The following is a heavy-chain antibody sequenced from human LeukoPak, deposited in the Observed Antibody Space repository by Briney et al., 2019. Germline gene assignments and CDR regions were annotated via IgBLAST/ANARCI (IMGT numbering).Heavy chain of an antibody. Sequence: PSESMSLTWTVSGASISSYYWSWIRPPPRRGLEWSGTFHYSLCTNYNPFLKSRVTITVDSSKNLFSLRLSSVTAADTAGYYCARLYYDSSRYPNWFDPGGQGTLVTVS. D-gene: IGHD3-22*01. CDR3: ARLYYDSSRYPNWFDP. CDR1: GASISSYY. J-gene: IGHJ5*02. V-gene: IGHV4-59*08. CDR2: FHYSLCT.